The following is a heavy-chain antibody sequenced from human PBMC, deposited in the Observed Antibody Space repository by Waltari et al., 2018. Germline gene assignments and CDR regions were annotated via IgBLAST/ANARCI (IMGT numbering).Heavy chain of an antibody. CDR3: TKSSAMYGGAPPFES. Sequence: EVQLLESGGGLVQPGGSLRLSCAASGFTFGYHVMTWVRQAPGKGLEWVSTISARADEITYADAVRGRFTSSRDNSQNMLYLQLDSLGAWDTALYYCTKSSAMYGGAPPFESWGQGTLVTVSS. CDR2: ISARADEI. CDR1: GFTFGYHV. V-gene: IGHV3-23*01. J-gene: IGHJ4*02. D-gene: IGHD2-21*01.